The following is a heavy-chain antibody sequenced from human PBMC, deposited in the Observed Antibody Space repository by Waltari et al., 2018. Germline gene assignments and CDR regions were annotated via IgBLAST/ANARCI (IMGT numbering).Heavy chain of an antibody. CDR1: GGSISSGSYY. D-gene: IGHD3-16*01. CDR3: ARDWGGLYYFDY. CDR2: IYTSGST. V-gene: IGHV4-61*02. J-gene: IGHJ4*02. Sequence: QVQLQESGPGLVKPSQTLSLTCTVPGGSISSGSYYWSWIRQPAGKGLEWIGRIYTSGSTNYNPSLKSRVTISVDTSKNQFSLKLSSVTAADTAVYYCARDWGGLYYFDYWGQGTLVTVSS.